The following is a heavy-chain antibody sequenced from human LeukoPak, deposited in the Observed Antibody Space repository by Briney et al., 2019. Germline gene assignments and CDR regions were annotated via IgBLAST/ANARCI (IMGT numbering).Heavy chain of an antibody. CDR3: ARQHDSYYYYYIDV. Sequence: KTSETLSLTCAVSGYSISNGYYWVWIRQPPGRGLEWIGSLYHSDSAYYNTSLRSRVSMSVDTSKSQFSLTLSFVTAADTAVYYCARQHDSYYYYYIDVWGSGTTVTVSS. J-gene: IGHJ6*03. CDR1: GYSISNGYY. V-gene: IGHV4-38-2*01. CDR2: LYHSDSA.